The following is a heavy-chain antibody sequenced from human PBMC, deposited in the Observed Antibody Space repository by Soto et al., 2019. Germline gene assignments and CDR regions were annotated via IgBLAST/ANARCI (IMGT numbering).Heavy chain of an antibody. V-gene: IGHV1-46*01. CDR3: AREGARWEILRHFQH. CDR2: INPSGGST. D-gene: IGHD1-26*01. J-gene: IGHJ1*01. Sequence: QVQLVQSGAEVKKPGASVKVSCKASGYTFTSYYMHWVRQAPGQGLEWMGIINPSGGSTSYAQKFQGRVTMTRDTSKSTVYMELSSLRSEDTAVYYCAREGARWEILRHFQHWGQGTLVTVSS. CDR1: GYTFTSYY.